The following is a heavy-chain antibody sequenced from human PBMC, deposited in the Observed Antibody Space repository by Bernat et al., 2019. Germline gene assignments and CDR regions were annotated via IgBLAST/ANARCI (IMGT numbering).Heavy chain of an antibody. D-gene: IGHD2-21*02. CDR2: IYYSGST. V-gene: IGHV4-59*01. J-gene: IGHJ4*02. CDR1: GGTISSYY. Sequence: QVQLQESGPGLVKPSETLSLTCTVSGGTISSYYWSWIRQPPGKGLEWIGYIYYSGSTNYNPSLKSRVTITVDTSKNQFSLKLSSVTAADTAVYYCARVASYCGGDYATFDYWGQGTLVTVSS. CDR3: ARVASYCGGDYATFDY.